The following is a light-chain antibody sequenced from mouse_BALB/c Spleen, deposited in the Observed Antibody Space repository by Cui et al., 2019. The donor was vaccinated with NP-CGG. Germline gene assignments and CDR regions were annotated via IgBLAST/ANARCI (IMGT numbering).Light chain of an antibody. Sequence: VVPQASALTTSPGETVTLTCRSSTGAVTTSNYANWVQEKPDHLFTGLIGGTNNRAPGVPARFSGSLIGGKAALTITGTQTEDEAIYFCALWYSNHWVFGGGTKLTVL. CDR1: TGAVTTSNY. CDR2: GTN. V-gene: IGLV1*01. J-gene: IGLJ1*01. CDR3: ALWYSNHWV.